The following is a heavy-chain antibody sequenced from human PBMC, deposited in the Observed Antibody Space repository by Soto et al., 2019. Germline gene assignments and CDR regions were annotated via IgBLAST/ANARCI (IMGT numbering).Heavy chain of an antibody. D-gene: IGHD3-3*01. Sequence: QVQLVQSGAEVKKPGASVKVSCKASGYTFTSSGISWVRQAPGQGLEWMGWISTDNGNTNYAQHLQGRVSMTTGTSTSTAYMDLTSLRSDDTAVYYCARDQGITTFGVYSMYYYGMDVWGQGTTVTVSS. V-gene: IGHV1-18*01. CDR3: ARDQGITTFGVYSMYYYGMDV. CDR1: GYTFTSSG. CDR2: ISTDNGNT. J-gene: IGHJ6*02.